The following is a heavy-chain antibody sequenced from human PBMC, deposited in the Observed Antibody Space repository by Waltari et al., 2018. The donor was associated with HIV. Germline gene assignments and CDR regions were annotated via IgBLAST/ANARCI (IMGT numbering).Heavy chain of an antibody. J-gene: IGHJ3*02. CDR1: AGSIRSAY. CDR2: IYTSGRT. Sequence: QVQLEELGPGLVKPSETLSLTCTVSAGSIRSAYWIWTGLPAGTGLEWIGRIYTSGRTNYNPSLKSRVTLSVDTSMNQFSLKLSSVTAADTAVYYCARGLRLGELSLYKYAFDIWGQGTMVTVSS. V-gene: IGHV4-4*07. D-gene: IGHD3-16*02. CDR3: ARGLRLGELSLYKYAFDI.